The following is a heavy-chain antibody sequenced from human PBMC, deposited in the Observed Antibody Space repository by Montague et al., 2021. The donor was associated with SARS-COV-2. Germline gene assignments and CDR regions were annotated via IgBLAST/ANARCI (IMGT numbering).Heavy chain of an antibody. Sequence: SETLSLTCTVSGGSISSSSYYWGWIRQPPGKGLEWIGNIYYSGSTYYNPSLKSRVTISVDTSKNQFSLKLSSVTAADTAVYYCARQKMGSVTIFGVVMHDTSFDPWGQGTLVTVSS. V-gene: IGHV4-39*01. D-gene: IGHD3-3*01. CDR1: GGSISSSSYY. CDR3: ARQKMGSVTIFGVVMHDTSFDP. J-gene: IGHJ5*02. CDR2: IYYSGST.